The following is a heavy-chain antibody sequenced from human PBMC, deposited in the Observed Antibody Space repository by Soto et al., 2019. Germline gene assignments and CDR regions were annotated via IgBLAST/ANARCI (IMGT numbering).Heavy chain of an antibody. CDR2: IFYTGTT. D-gene: IGHD2-2*01. V-gene: IGHV4-39*02. CDR1: GGSINYNSYY. CDR3: ARLVVVAPVANA. Sequence: PLETLSLTCSVSGGSINYNSYYWGWIRQPPGKGLEWVGGIFYTGTTYYSPSLKDRVTISVDTSKNSFSLNLTSVTAADTAVYFCARLVVVAPVANAWGQGTLVTVSS. J-gene: IGHJ5*02.